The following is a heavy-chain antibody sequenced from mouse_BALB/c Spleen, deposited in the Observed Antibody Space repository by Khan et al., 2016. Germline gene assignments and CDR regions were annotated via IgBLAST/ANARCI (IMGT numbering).Heavy chain of an antibody. CDR2: IDPENGDT. V-gene: IGHV14-4*02. CDR3: NAGNYGAMDY. J-gene: IGHJ4*01. CDR1: GFNIKDYY. D-gene: IGHD1-1*01. Sequence: VQLQQSGAELVRSGASVKLSCTASGFNIKDYYMHWVKQRPEQGLEWIGWIDPENGDTEYAPKFQGKATMTADTSSTTAYLQLSSLTSEDTAVYYCNAGNYGAMDYWGQGTSVTVSS.